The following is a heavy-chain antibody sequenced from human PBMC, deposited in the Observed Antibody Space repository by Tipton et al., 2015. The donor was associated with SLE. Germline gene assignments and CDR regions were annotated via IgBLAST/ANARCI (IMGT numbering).Heavy chain of an antibody. J-gene: IGHJ4*02. V-gene: IGHV3-48*01. D-gene: IGHD1-26*01. CDR2: ISSSSSTI. CDR3: ARDGWELFFDY. Sequence: SLRLSCAASGFTFSSYWMSWVRQAPGKGLEWVSYISSSSSTIYYADSVKGRFTISRDNAKNSLYLQMNSLRAEDTAVYYCARDGWELFFDYWGQGTLVTVSS. CDR1: GFTFSSYW.